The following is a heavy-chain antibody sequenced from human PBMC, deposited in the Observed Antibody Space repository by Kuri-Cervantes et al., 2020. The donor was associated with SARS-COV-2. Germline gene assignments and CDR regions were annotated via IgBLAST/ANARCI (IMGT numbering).Heavy chain of an antibody. D-gene: IGHD6-13*01. V-gene: IGHV3-21*05. CDR1: GFTVSSNY. CDR3: ASHSESGIPGIAPEFDY. J-gene: IGHJ4*02. Sequence: GGSLRLSCAASGFTVSSNYMSWVRQAPGKGLEWVSYISSSSSYIYYADSVKGRFTISRDNAKNSLYLQMNSLRAEDTAVYYCASHSESGIPGIAPEFDYWGQGTLVTVSS. CDR2: ISSSSSYI.